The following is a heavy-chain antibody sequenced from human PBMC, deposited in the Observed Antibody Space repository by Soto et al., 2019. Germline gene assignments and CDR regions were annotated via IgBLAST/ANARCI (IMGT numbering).Heavy chain of an antibody. CDR3: AGTYYYDSSGFWPL. V-gene: IGHV4-34*01. J-gene: IGHJ4*02. CDR2: INHSGST. Sequence: SETLSLTCAVYGGSFSGYYWSWIRQPPGKGLEWIGEINHSGSTNYNPSLKSRVTISVDTSKNQFSLKLSSVTAADTAVYYCAGTYYYDSSGFWPLWGQGTLVTSPQ. D-gene: IGHD3-22*01. CDR1: GGSFSGYY.